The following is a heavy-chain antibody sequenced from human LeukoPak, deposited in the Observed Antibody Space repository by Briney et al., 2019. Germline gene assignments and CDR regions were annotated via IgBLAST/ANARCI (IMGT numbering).Heavy chain of an antibody. V-gene: IGHV1-8*01. CDR2: MNPNSGNT. Sequence: ASVKVSCKASGSTFTSYDINWVRQATGQGLEWMGWMNPNSGNTGYAQKFQGRVTMTRNTSISTAYMELSSLRSEDTAVYYCARMKDYYDSSGYYYAMAYWGQGTLVTVSS. CDR1: GSTFTSYD. CDR3: ARMKDYYDSSGYYYAMAY. D-gene: IGHD3-22*01. J-gene: IGHJ4*02.